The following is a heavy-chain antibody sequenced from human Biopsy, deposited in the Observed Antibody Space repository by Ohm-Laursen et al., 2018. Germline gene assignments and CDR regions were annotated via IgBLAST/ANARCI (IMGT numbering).Heavy chain of an antibody. D-gene: IGHD3-10*01. J-gene: IGHJ4*02. V-gene: IGHV1-69*01. CDR1: GGTFTMFP. CDR2: ILPFYGTT. CDR3: ASSDGRSGLDY. Sequence: SSVKVSCKASGGTFTMFPISWVRQAPGQGLEWMGAILPFYGTTNFAQKFQGRVTLTADGSTSTAYMELSSLRSEDTGVYYCASSDGRSGLDYWGQGTLVTVSS.